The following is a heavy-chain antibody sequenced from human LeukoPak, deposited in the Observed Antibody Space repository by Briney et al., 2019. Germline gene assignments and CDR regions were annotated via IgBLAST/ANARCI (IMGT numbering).Heavy chain of an antibody. V-gene: IGHV3-30*18. J-gene: IGHJ4*02. CDR2: ISNDGSDK. Sequence: GGSLPLSCAASGFTFSSYGMHWARQAPGQGLEWVAVISNDGSDKYYGDYVKGRFTISRDNSKNTLYLQMNSLRAEDTAVYYCAKDGDIGVAGYYFDYWGQGNLVTVSS. CDR1: GFTFSSYG. D-gene: IGHD6-13*01. CDR3: AKDGDIGVAGYYFDY.